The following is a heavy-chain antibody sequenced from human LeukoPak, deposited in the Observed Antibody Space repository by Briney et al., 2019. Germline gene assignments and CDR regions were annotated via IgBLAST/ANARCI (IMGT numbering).Heavy chain of an antibody. V-gene: IGHV3-74*01. D-gene: IGHD2-2*01. CDR3: ARRVVVPAAPYYFDY. J-gene: IGHJ4*02. CDR2: INSDGSST. Sequence: GGSLRLSCAASGFIFSSYWMHWVRQAPGKGLVWVSRINSDGSSTSYADSVKGRFTISRDNAKNTLYLQMNSLRAEDTAVYDCARRVVVPAAPYYFDYWGQGTLVTVSS. CDR1: GFIFSSYW.